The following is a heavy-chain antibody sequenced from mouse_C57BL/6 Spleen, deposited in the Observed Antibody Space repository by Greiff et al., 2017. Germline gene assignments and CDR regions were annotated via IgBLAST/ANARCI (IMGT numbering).Heavy chain of an antibody. CDR1: GYTFTSYW. Sequence: QVQLQQPGAELVMPGASVKLSCKASGYTFTSYWMHWVQQRPGQGLEWIGEIDPSDSYTNYNQKFKGKSTLTVDKSSSTAYMQLSSLTSEDSAVYYCARTTVDYYAMDYWGQGTSVTVSS. CDR3: ARTTVDYYAMDY. V-gene: IGHV1-69*01. J-gene: IGHJ4*01. D-gene: IGHD1-1*01. CDR2: IDPSDSYT.